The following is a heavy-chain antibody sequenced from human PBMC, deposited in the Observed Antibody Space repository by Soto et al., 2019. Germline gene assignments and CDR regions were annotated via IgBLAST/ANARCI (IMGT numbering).Heavy chain of an antibody. J-gene: IGHJ3*02. CDR2: IWYDENEK. D-gene: IGHD6-19*01. V-gene: IGHV3-33*01. CDR3: ARDDGSGWSEPFDI. Sequence: QVQLVESGGGVVQPGRSLTLSCAASGFTFSNYGMHWVRQAPGKGLEWVAVIWYDENEKYYTDSVKGRFTISRDKSKNTLYLHMSSLRAEDTAIYYCARDDGSGWSEPFDIWGQGTRVTVSS. CDR1: GFTFSNYG.